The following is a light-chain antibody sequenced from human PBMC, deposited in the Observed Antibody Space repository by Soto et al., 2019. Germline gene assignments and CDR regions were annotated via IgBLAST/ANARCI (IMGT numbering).Light chain of an antibody. J-gene: IGKJ4*01. Sequence: EIVLTQSPGTLSLSPGERATLSCRASQRVSSSYLAWYPQKPGQAPRLLIYGASSRATGIPDRFSGSGSGRDFTLTISRLEPEDFAVYYCQQYGSSPFAFGGGTKVEIK. CDR3: QQYGSSPFA. CDR1: QRVSSSY. CDR2: GAS. V-gene: IGKV3-20*01.